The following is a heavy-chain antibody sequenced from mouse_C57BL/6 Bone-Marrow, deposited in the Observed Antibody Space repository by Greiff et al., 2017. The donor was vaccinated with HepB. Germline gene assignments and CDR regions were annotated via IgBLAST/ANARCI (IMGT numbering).Heavy chain of an antibody. CDR2: IYPGSGNT. CDR3: ANGYEDYCDY. CDR1: GYTFTDYY. Sequence: QVQLQQSGAELVRPGASVKLSCKASGYTFTDYYINWVKQRPGQGLEWIARIYPGSGNTYYNEKFKGKATLTAEKSSSTAYMQLSSLTSEDSAVYFCANGYEDYCDYWGQGTTLTVSS. J-gene: IGHJ2*01. D-gene: IGHD2-2*01. V-gene: IGHV1-76*01.